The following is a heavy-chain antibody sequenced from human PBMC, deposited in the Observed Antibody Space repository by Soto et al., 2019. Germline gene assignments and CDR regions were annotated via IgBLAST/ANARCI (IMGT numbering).Heavy chain of an antibody. CDR1: GYTFTMSG. Sequence: QVQLVQSGAEVKKPGASVKVSCKSSGYTFTMSGISWVRQAPGQGLEWMGWISGYNGNTNYEQKFQDRVTMTKETSTNTAYMELRSLRSDDTAVYYCAREGPRPYYYYGMDVWGQGTTVTVSS. V-gene: IGHV1-18*01. CDR3: AREGPRPYYYYGMDV. J-gene: IGHJ6*02. CDR2: ISGYNGNT.